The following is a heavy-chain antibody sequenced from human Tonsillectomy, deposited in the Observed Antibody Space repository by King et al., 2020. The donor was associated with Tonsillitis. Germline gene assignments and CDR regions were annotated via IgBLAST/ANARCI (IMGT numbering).Heavy chain of an antibody. CDR2: IYPGDSDS. CDR3: ARRFPVYGDAFDI. CDR1: GYSFINYW. J-gene: IGHJ3*02. V-gene: IGHV5-51*01. D-gene: IGHD5/OR15-5a*01. Sequence: GQLVQSGAEVKKPGESLKISCKGSGYSFINYWIGWVRQMPGKGLEWMGIIYPGDSDSTYSPSFQGQVTISADKSIRPAYLQWSSLKASDTAMYYCARRFPVYGDAFDIWGQGTMVTVSS.